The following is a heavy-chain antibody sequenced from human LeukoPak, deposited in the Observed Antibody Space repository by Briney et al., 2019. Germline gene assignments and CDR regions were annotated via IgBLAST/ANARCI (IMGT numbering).Heavy chain of an antibody. V-gene: IGHV4-34*01. CDR3: TRGPPTDYYDSSGFYYVFDY. Sequence: SETLSLTCAIYGGSFSGYYWSWIRQPPEKGLEWIGEINHSGITNYNPSLKSRVTISVDTSKNQFSLKLSSVTAADTAVYFCTRGPPTDYYDSSGFYYVFDYWGQGTLVTVSS. CDR2: INHSGIT. J-gene: IGHJ4*02. D-gene: IGHD3-22*01. CDR1: GGSFSGYY.